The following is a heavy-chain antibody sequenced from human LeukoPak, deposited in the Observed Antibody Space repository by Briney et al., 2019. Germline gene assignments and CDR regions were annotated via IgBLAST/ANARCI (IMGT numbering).Heavy chain of an antibody. J-gene: IGHJ4*02. CDR3: AKADYYDSSGYPYYFDY. CDR1: GFTFSSYA. CDR2: ISFDGRNK. D-gene: IGHD3-22*01. V-gene: IGHV3-30*04. Sequence: GRSLRLSCAASGFTFSSYAMHWVRQAPGKGLEWVAVISFDGRNKYYADSVKGRFTISRDNSKNTLYLQMNSLRAEDTAVYYCAKADYYDSSGYPYYFDYWGQGTLVTVSS.